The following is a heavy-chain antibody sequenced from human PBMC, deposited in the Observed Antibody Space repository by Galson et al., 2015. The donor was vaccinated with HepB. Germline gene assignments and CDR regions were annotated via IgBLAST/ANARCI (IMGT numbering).Heavy chain of an antibody. Sequence: SVKVSCKASGYTFTGYYMHWVRQAPGQGLEWMGRINPNSGGTNYAQKFQGRVTMTRDTSISTAYMELSRLRSDDTAVYYCARETPGGWFGELSAFDYWGQGTLVTVSS. CDR3: ARETPGGWFGELSAFDY. V-gene: IGHV1-2*06. J-gene: IGHJ4*02. D-gene: IGHD3-10*01. CDR1: GYTFTGYY. CDR2: INPNSGGT.